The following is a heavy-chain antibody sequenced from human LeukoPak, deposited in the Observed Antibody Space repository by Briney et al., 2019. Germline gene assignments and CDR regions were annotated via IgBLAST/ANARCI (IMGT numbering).Heavy chain of an antibody. J-gene: IGHJ4*02. V-gene: IGHV3-30-3*01. Sequence: GGSLRLSCAASGFTFSSYAMHWVRQAPGKGLEWVTVISYDGSNKYYADSVKGRFTISRDNSKNTLYLQMNSLRAEDTAVYYYARAAASDGTYHYYLDYWGQGTLVTVSS. CDR1: GFTFSSYA. D-gene: IGHD1-26*01. CDR2: ISYDGSNK. CDR3: ARAAASDGTYHYYLDY.